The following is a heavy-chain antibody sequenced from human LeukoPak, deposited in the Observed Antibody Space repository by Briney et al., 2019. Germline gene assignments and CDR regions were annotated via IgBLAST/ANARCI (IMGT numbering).Heavy chain of an antibody. J-gene: IGHJ6*02. V-gene: IGHV3-23*01. D-gene: IGHD1-26*01. CDR1: GFTFSTYV. CDR2: ISGSGGST. CDR3: AKGVPKSKELLRWLSYYYYGMDV. Sequence: SGGSLRLSCAASGFTFSTYVMNWVRQAPGKGLEWVSAISGSGGSTYYADSVKGRFTISRDNSKNTLYLQMNSLRAEDTAVYYCAKGVPKSKELLRWLSYYYYGMDVWGQGTTVTVSS.